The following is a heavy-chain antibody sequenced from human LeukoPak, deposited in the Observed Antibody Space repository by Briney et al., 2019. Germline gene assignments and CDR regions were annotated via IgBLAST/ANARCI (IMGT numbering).Heavy chain of an antibody. J-gene: IGHJ4*02. CDR1: GFTFGDYA. CDR2: ISWNSGSI. Sequence: GGSLRLSCAASGFTFGDYAMHRVRQAPGKGLEWVSGISWNSGSIGYADSVQGRFTISRDNAKNSLYLQMNSLRAEDTAFYYCAKDTSSGWYYFDYWGQGTLVTVSS. CDR3: AKDTSSGWYYFDY. V-gene: IGHV3-9*01. D-gene: IGHD6-19*01.